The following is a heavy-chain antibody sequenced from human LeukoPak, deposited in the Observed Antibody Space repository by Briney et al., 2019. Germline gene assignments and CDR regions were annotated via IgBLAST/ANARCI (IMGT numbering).Heavy chain of an antibody. CDR1: GFTFSSYG. CDR3: AKFRGSLA. V-gene: IGHV3-23*01. J-gene: IGHJ5*02. D-gene: IGHD1-26*01. CDR2: INGSGGST. Sequence: GGSLRLSCAAAGFTFSSYGMNWVRQAPGEGREWVADINGSGGSTYYADSVQGRFTISRDNSKNTLYLQMNSLRAEDTAVYYCAKFRGSLAWGQGTLVTVSS.